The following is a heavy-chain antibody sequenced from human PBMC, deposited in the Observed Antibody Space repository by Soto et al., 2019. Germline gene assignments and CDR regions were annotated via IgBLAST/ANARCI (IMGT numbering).Heavy chain of an antibody. Sequence: QVQLVQSGAEVKKPGASVKVSCKASGYTFTGYYMHWVRQAPGQGLEWMGWINPNSGGTNYAQKFQGWVTMTRDTSISTASMELSRLRSDDTAVYYCARYEGSNPYYYGMDVWGQGTTVTVSS. CDR2: INPNSGGT. J-gene: IGHJ6*02. D-gene: IGHD3-16*02. V-gene: IGHV1-2*04. CDR1: GYTFTGYY. CDR3: ARYEGSNPYYYGMDV.